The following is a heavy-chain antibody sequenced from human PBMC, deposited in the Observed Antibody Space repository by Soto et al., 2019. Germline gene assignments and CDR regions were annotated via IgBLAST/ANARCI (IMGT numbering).Heavy chain of an antibody. CDR2: ISYDGSNK. V-gene: IGHV3-30-3*01. CDR1: GFTFSSYA. Sequence: QVQLVESGGGVVQPGRSLRLSCAASGFTFSSYAMHWVRQAPSKGLEWVAVISYDGSNKYYADSVKGRFTISRDNSKNTLYLQMNSLRAEDTAVYYCARDLMAAAVYYYYGMDVWGQGTTVTVSS. CDR3: ARDLMAAAVYYYYGMDV. D-gene: IGHD6-13*01. J-gene: IGHJ6*02.